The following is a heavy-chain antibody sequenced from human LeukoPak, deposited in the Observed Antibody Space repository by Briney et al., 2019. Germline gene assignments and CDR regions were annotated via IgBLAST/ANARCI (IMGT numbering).Heavy chain of an antibody. CDR3: AKEAYIEMATITPDY. V-gene: IGHV3-33*06. CDR1: GFTFSSYG. J-gene: IGHJ4*02. CDR2: VCYDGSNK. Sequence: GGSLRLSCAASGFTFSSYGMHWVRQAPGKGREWVAVVCYDGSNKYYADSVKGGFTNSRDNSKNTLYQQMISLRAEDTAVYYCAKEAYIEMATITPDYWGQGTLVTVSS. D-gene: IGHD5-24*01.